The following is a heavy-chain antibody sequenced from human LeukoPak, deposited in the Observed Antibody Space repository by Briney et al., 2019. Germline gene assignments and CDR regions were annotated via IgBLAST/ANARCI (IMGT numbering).Heavy chain of an antibody. D-gene: IGHD6-6*01. J-gene: IGHJ4*02. Sequence: AASVTVSCKASGYTFTSYDINWVRQATGQGLEWMGWMNPNSGNTGYAQKFQGRVTMTRNTSISTAYMELSSLRSEDTAVHYCARIEYSSSSGGYYFDYWGQGTLVTVSS. V-gene: IGHV1-8*01. CDR3: ARIEYSSSSGGYYFDY. CDR2: MNPNSGNT. CDR1: GYTFTSYD.